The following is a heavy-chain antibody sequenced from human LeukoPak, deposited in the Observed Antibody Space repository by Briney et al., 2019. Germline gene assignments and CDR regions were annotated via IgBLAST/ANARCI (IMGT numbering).Heavy chain of an antibody. Sequence: PSETLSLTCTVSGDSISSTSYYWGWIRQPPGKGLEWIGSIYYRGSTFYNRSLKSRVTISVDTSKNQFSLDLRSVTAADTAVYYCARQPTLTMIVHYWGQGTLDTVSS. D-gene: IGHD3-22*01. CDR2: IYYRGST. J-gene: IGHJ4*02. CDR1: GDSISSTSYY. V-gene: IGHV4-39*01. CDR3: ARQPTLTMIVHY.